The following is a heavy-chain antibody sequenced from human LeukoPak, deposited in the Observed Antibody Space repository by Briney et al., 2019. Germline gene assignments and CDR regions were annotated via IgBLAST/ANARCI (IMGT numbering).Heavy chain of an antibody. CDR1: GGSFSGYY. V-gene: IGHV4-34*01. CDR2: INHSGST. D-gene: IGHD1-7*01. Sequence: SETLSLTCAVYGGSFSGYYWSWIRQPPGKGLEWIEEINHSGSTNYNPSLKSRVTISVDTSKNQFSLKLSSVTAADTAVYYCARGAPKYNWNYDWFDPWGQGTLVTVSS. CDR3: ARGAPKYNWNYDWFDP. J-gene: IGHJ5*02.